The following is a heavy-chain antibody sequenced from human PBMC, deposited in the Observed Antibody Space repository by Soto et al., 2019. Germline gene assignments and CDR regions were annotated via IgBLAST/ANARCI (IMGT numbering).Heavy chain of an antibody. D-gene: IGHD3-10*01. CDR2: INGGNGKT. CDR3: VRAWMHSGFDY. Sequence: QVQLVQSGAEVRKPGASVKISCKTSGYTFIDYALHWVRQAPGQRLECRGWINGGNGKTFYSQNFQGRVSITKATSATTAYMELCPLRFEDTAVYYCVRAWMHSGFDYWGQGNLVTVSS. CDR1: GYTFIDYA. V-gene: IGHV1-3*01. J-gene: IGHJ4*02.